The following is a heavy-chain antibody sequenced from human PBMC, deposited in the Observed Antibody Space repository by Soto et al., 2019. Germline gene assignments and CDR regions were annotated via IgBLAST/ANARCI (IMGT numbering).Heavy chain of an antibody. CDR3: ARHKRGYSGYEYSLGYYYYGMDV. J-gene: IGHJ6*02. CDR2: IYPGDSDT. V-gene: IGHV5-51*01. Sequence: PGESLKISCKGSGYSFTSYWIGWVRQMPGKGLEWMGIIYPGDSDTRYSPSFRGQVTISADKSISTAYLQWSSLKASDTAMYYCARHKRGYSGYEYSLGYYYYGMDVWGQGTTVTVSS. CDR1: GYSFTSYW. D-gene: IGHD5-12*01.